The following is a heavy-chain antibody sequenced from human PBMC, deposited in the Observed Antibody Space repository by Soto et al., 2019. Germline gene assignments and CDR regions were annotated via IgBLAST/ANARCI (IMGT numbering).Heavy chain of an antibody. V-gene: IGHV3-64*01. CDR1: GFTFSSYA. CDR2: INNNGGST. J-gene: IGHJ4*02. D-gene: IGHD6-13*01. CDR3: ATTIAAAGGYYFNY. Sequence: EVQLVESGGGLVQPGGSLRLSCAASGFTFSSYAMHWVRQAPGKGLEYVSTINNNGGSTYYANSVKGRFTISRDNSKNTLYLQMGSLRAEDRAVYYCATTIAAAGGYYFNYWGQGTRVTVSS.